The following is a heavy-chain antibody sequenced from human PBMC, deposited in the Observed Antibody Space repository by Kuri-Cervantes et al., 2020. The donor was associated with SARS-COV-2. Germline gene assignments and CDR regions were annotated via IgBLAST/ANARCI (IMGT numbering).Heavy chain of an antibody. J-gene: IGHJ3*02. Sequence: GGSLRLSCAASGFTVSSNYMSWVRQAPGKGLEWVSVIYSGGSTSYADSAKGRFTNSRDNSRNTLYLQMNSLRAEDTAVYYCARSTPFRRLVVISQGGAFDIWGQGTMVTVSS. D-gene: IGHD3-22*01. CDR3: ARSTPFRRLVVISQGGAFDI. CDR1: GFTVSSNY. V-gene: IGHV3-53*01. CDR2: IYSGGST.